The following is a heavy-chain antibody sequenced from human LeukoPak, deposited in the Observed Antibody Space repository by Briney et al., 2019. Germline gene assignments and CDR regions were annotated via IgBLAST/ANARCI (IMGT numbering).Heavy chain of an antibody. CDR2: LCHSGRA. CDR3: ARQGTNYYDTSGYFDY. CDR1: GASISSGSYC. D-gene: IGHD3-22*01. Sequence: SETLSLTCTVSGASISSGSYCWGWIRQPPGNGLEWIGSLCHSGRASYNPSLVNRVTISVDTSKNDFSLKLTSVTATDTAVYFCARQGTNYYDTSGYFDYWGQGTLITVSS. J-gene: IGHJ4*02. V-gene: IGHV4-39*01.